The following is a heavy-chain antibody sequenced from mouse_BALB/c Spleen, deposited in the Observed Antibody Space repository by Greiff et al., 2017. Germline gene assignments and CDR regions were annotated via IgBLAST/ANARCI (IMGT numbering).Heavy chain of an antibody. J-gene: IGHJ3*01. CDR2: ISYSGST. Sequence: EVKLVESGPGLVKPSQSLSLTCTVTGYSITSDYAWYWIRQFPGNKLEWMGYISYSGSTSYNPSLKSRISITRDTSKNQFFLQLNSVTTEDTATYYCARSNGNYGGTWFAYWGQGTLVTVSA. D-gene: IGHD2-1*01. CDR1: GYSITSDYA. CDR3: ARSNGNYGGTWFAY. V-gene: IGHV3-2*02.